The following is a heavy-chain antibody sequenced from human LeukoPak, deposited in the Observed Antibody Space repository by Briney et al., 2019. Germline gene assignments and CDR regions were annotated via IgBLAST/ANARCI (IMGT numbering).Heavy chain of an antibody. Sequence: PGRSLRLSCAASGFTFSSSAMHWVRQAPGKGLEWVAVISYDGSDKYYADSVKGRFTISRDNSKNTLYVQMNSLRAEDTAVYYCARIPLWFGELLWGAFDIWGQGTMVTVSS. D-gene: IGHD3-10*01. CDR1: GFTFSSSA. J-gene: IGHJ3*02. V-gene: IGHV3-30*04. CDR2: ISYDGSDK. CDR3: ARIPLWFGELLWGAFDI.